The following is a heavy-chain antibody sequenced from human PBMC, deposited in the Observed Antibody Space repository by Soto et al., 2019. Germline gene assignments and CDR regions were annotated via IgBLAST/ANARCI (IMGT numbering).Heavy chain of an antibody. CDR1: GFTFRTYG. V-gene: IGHV3-30*03. Sequence: QVQLVESGGGVVQPGRSLRLSCEGSGFTFRTYGIHWVRQAPGKGLEWAAVTATDGSDQRYADSVKGRFTISRDNSKNTLYLQMNSLRIEDTAVYYCARDDYGGNTHFLDYWGQGALVTVSS. CDR3: ARDDYGGNTHFLDY. J-gene: IGHJ4*02. D-gene: IGHD4-17*01. CDR2: TATDGSDQ.